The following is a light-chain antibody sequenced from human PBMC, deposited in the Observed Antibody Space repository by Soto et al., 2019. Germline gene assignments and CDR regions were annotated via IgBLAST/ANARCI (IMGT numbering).Light chain of an antibody. Sequence: DIQMTQSPSSVSASVGDRLTITCRASQGIGTWLAGYQQKPGKAPKLLIYTASSLHSGVPSRFSGSGSGTDFTLTINSLQPEDFATYYCQQTNLFPGTFGQGTKLEIK. CDR1: QGIGTW. CDR2: TAS. V-gene: IGKV1-12*01. CDR3: QQTNLFPGT. J-gene: IGKJ2*01.